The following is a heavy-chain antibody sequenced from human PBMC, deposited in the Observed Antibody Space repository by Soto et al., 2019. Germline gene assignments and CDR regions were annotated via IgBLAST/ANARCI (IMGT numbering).Heavy chain of an antibody. V-gene: IGHV1-58*02. CDR3: SADRPDIGVGWWV. Sequence: SVKVSCKASGSGFISSGIQWVRQAHGQRLEWIGWIAVASGQTNYAQNFRGRVAITRDTSTATAYIELTGLTSEDTAVYFCSADRPDIGVGWWVWGQGTTVTVSS. D-gene: IGHD2-15*01. CDR2: IAVASGQT. CDR1: GSGFISSG. J-gene: IGHJ6*02.